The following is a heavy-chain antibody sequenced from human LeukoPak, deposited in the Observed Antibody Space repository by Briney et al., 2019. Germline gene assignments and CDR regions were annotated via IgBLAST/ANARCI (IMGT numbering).Heavy chain of an antibody. CDR3: ARAGSSSWYGRN. D-gene: IGHD6-13*01. J-gene: IGHJ4*02. Sequence: TGGSLRLSCAASGFTFSSYWMHWVRQAPGKGLVWVSRINSDGSSTSYADSVMGRFTISRDNAKNTLYLQMNSLRAEDTAVYYCARAGSSSWYGRNWGQGTLVTVSS. V-gene: IGHV3-74*01. CDR2: INSDGSST. CDR1: GFTFSSYW.